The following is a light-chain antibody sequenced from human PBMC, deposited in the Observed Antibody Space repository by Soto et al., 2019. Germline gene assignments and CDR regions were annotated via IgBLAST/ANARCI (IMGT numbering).Light chain of an antibody. CDR3: TSYTSPSTPYV. J-gene: IGLJ1*01. CDR1: SSDIGGYNY. Sequence: QSVLTQPASVSGSPGQSIAISCTGTSSDIGGYNYVSWYQQHPGKAPKLLIYDVTHRPSGVSNRFSGSKSGDTASLTISGLQAEDEADYYCTSYTSPSTPYVFGPGTKLPVL. CDR2: DVT. V-gene: IGLV2-14*03.